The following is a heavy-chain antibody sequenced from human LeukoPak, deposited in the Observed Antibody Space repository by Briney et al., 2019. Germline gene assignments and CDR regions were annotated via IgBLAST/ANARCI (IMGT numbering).Heavy chain of an antibody. CDR3: AREPLGIAAGIDY. J-gene: IGHJ4*02. CDR1: GFTFSSYE. CDR2: ISSSGSTI. Sequence: GGSLGLSCAASGFTFSSYEMNWVRQAPGKGLEWVSYISSSGSTIYYADSVKGRFTISRDNAKNSLYLQMNSLRAEDTAVYYCAREPLGIAAGIDYWGQGTLVTVSS. V-gene: IGHV3-48*03. D-gene: IGHD6-13*01.